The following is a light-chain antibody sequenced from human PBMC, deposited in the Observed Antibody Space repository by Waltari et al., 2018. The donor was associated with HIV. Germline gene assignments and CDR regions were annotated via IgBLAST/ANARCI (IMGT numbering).Light chain of an antibody. CDR2: RAS. Sequence: ELVMTQSPATLSVSPGERATLSCRASQSVSSNLAWYQQNPGQAPRLLIYRASTRATGIPARFSGSGSGTEFTLTISSLQSEDFADYYCQQYNNWPLTFGGGTKVEIK. CDR1: QSVSSN. CDR3: QQYNNWPLT. J-gene: IGKJ4*01. V-gene: IGKV3-15*01.